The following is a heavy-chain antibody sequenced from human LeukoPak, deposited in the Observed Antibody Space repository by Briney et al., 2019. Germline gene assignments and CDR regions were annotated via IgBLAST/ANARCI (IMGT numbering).Heavy chain of an antibody. D-gene: IGHD2-15*01. CDR3: ASFDIVVVVAATPGVWFDP. CDR1: GFTFSSYG. CDR2: ISGSGGST. J-gene: IGHJ5*02. Sequence: GGSLRLSCAASGFTFSSYGMSWVRQAPGKGLEWVSAISGSGGSTYYADSVKGRFTISRDNSKNTLYLQMNSLRAEDTAVYYCASFDIVVVVAATPGVWFDPWGQGTLVTVSS. V-gene: IGHV3-23*01.